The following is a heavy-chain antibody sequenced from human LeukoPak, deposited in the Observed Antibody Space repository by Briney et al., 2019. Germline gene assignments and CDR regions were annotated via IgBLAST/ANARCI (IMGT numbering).Heavy chain of an antibody. V-gene: IGHV1-18*01. Sequence: ASVKVSCKASGYTFISYGITWVRQAPGQGLEWMGWISAYNGNTNYAQKFQGRVTMTTDTSTSTAYMELRSLRSDDTAVYYCARDIRHHFDYWGQGTLVTVSS. D-gene: IGHD3-3*02. CDR1: GYTFISYG. CDR2: ISAYNGNT. CDR3: ARDIRHHFDY. J-gene: IGHJ4*02.